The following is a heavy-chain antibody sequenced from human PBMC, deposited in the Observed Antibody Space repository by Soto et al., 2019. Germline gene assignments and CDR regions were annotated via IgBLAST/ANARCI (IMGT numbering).Heavy chain of an antibody. Sequence: VQLVESGGGVVQPGRSLRLSCAASGFTFSSYGMHWVRQAPGKGLEWVAVIWYDGSNKYYADSVKGRFTISRDNSKNTLYLQMNSLRAEDTAVYYCARVSDSSGFYWYFDLWGRGTLVTVSS. V-gene: IGHV3-33*01. CDR1: GFTFSSYG. CDR2: IWYDGSNK. CDR3: ARVSDSSGFYWYFDL. D-gene: IGHD3-22*01. J-gene: IGHJ2*01.